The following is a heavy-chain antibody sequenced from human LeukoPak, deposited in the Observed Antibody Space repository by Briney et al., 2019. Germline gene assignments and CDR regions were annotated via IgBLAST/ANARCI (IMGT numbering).Heavy chain of an antibody. CDR2: ISYDESTK. Sequence: GSLRLSCTASGFTFSTYGMHWVRQAPGKGLEWVTVISYDESTKYYADSVEGRFTISRDNSKNTLYLQMNSLRAEDTAVYYCAKEGDGGSYYHPFDYWGQGTLVTVSS. V-gene: IGHV3-30*18. CDR3: AKEGDGGSYYHPFDY. CDR1: GFTFSTYG. J-gene: IGHJ4*02. D-gene: IGHD1-26*01.